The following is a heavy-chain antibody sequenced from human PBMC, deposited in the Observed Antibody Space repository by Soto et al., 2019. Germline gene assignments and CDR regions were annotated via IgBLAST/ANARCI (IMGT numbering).Heavy chain of an antibody. J-gene: IGHJ6*02. CDR2: VSYDGNNK. D-gene: IGHD3-22*01. CDR3: ANDYYDSTGYYYGMDV. V-gene: IGHV3-30*18. Sequence: GGSLSLSCAASGFTFSTYGMHWVRQAPGKGLEWVAVVSYDGNNKYYTDSVKGRFIISRDNSKNTLYLQMNSLRAEDTAVYYCANDYYDSTGYYYGMDVWGQGTTVTVSS. CDR1: GFTFSTYG.